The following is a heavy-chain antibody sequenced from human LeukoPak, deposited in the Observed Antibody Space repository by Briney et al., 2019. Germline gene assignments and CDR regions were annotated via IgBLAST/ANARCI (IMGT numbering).Heavy chain of an antibody. CDR3: AKDRGDWKYFDY. CDR1: VFTFSSFA. D-gene: IGHD1-1*01. Sequence: GGSLRLSCAASVFTFSSFAMQWVRQAPGKGPEWVAFIRYDGSNKYYADSVKGRFTISRDNSKNTLYLQMNSLRGEDTAVYYCAKDRGDWKYFDYWGQGTLVTVSS. V-gene: IGHV3-30*02. CDR2: IRYDGSNK. J-gene: IGHJ4*02.